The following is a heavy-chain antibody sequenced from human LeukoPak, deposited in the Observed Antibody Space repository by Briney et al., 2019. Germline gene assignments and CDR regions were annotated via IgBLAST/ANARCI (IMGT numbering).Heavy chain of an antibody. V-gene: IGHV3-7*01. Sequence: PGGSLRLSCAASGFTFSSYAMSWVRQAPGKGLEWVANIKQDGSEKYYVDSVKGRFTISRDNAKNSLYLQMNSLRAEDTAVYYCASSSWYYQDFDYWGQGTLVTVSS. CDR2: IKQDGSEK. CDR1: GFTFSSYA. J-gene: IGHJ4*02. CDR3: ASSSWYYQDFDY. D-gene: IGHD6-13*01.